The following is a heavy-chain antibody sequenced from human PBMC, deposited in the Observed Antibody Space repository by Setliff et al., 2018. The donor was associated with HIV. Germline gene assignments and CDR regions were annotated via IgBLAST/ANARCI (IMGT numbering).Heavy chain of an antibody. D-gene: IGHD5-12*01. CDR2: INPNTGGT. CDR1: GYFFTAYY. J-gene: IGHJ4*02. V-gene: IGHV1-2*02. CDR3: ARDNRTGYSGGWPLDY. Sequence: ASVKVSCKASGYFFTAYYMHWARQAPGQGLEWMAWINPNTGGTQYAQKFQGRVTVTRDTPISTAYMEIKKLTSDDTAVYYCARDNRTGYSGGWPLDYWGQGTVVTVSS.